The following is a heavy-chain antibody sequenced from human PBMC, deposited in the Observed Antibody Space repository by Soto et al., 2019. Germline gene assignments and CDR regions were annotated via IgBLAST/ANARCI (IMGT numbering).Heavy chain of an antibody. J-gene: IGHJ3*01. CDR1: GDSISSYS. Sequence: QVQLQESGPGLVKPSETLSLTCIVSGDSISSYSWTWIRQPPGKGLAWIGYIYNTGGTNSNPSLKSRVTISLDTSKNQFSLKLSSVTAADTAVYYCARSRNDVLSGYYALTVWGPGAVVTVSS. D-gene: IGHD3-3*01. V-gene: IGHV4-59*01. CDR3: ARSRNDVLSGYYALTV. CDR2: IYNTGGT.